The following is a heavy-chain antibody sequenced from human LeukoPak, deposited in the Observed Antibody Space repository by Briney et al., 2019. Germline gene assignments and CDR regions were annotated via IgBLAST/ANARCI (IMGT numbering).Heavy chain of an antibody. Sequence: SQTLSLTCTVSGGSINSGDYYWSWIRQPPGKGLEWIGYIYYSGSTYYNPSLKSRVTISVDTSKNQFSLKLSSVTAADSAVYYCAREDHCSSTSCYYFFDYWGQGTLVTVSS. CDR3: AREDHCSSTSCYYFFDY. J-gene: IGHJ4*02. V-gene: IGHV4-30-4*01. CDR2: IYYSGST. D-gene: IGHD2-2*01. CDR1: GGSINSGDYY.